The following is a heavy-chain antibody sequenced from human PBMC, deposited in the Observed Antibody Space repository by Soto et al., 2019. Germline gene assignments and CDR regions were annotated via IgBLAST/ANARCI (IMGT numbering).Heavy chain of an antibody. Sequence: PSETLSLTCTVSGGSISSSSYYWGWIRQPPGKGLEWIGSIYYSGSTYYNPSLKSRVTISVDTSKNQFSLKLSSVTAADTAVYYCARQVWDGTTGTTPRWARYGMDVWGQGTTVTVSS. J-gene: IGHJ6*02. CDR2: IYYSGST. CDR3: ARQVWDGTTGTTPRWARYGMDV. CDR1: GGSISSSSYY. V-gene: IGHV4-39*01. D-gene: IGHD1-1*01.